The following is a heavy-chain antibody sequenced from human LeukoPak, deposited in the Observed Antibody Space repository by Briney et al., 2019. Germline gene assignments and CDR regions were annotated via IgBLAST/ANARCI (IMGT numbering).Heavy chain of an antibody. D-gene: IGHD3-16*02. J-gene: IGHJ6*02. CDR3: AKCRAYRYLYYGMDV. CDR1: GFTFSSYA. Sequence: GGSLRLSCAASGFTFSSYAMSWVRQAPGKGLEWFLAISGMGGSTYYADSVEGRVTISRVNSKNTLYLQMNSLTAEDTAVYYCAKCRAYRYLYYGMDVWGQGTTVTVSS. CDR2: ISGMGGST. V-gene: IGHV3-23*01.